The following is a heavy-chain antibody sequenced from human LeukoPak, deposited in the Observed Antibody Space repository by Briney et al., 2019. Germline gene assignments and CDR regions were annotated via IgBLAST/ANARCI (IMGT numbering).Heavy chain of an antibody. CDR3: AKDMGRWFGELTYFDY. J-gene: IGHJ4*02. CDR2: ISGSGGST. CDR1: GFTFSSYA. Sequence: GGSLRLSCAASGFTFSSYAMSWVRQAPGKGLEWVSAISGSGGSTHYADSVKGRFTISRDNSKNTLYLQMNSLRAKDTAVYYCAKDMGRWFGELTYFDYWGQGTLVTVSS. D-gene: IGHD3-10*01. V-gene: IGHV3-23*01.